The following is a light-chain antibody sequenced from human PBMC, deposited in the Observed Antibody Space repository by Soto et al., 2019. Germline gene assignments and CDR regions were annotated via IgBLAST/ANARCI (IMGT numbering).Light chain of an antibody. CDR3: QQYNNWPLS. V-gene: IGKV3-15*01. CDR2: STF. J-gene: IGKJ4*01. Sequence: EIVMTQSPATLSVSPGESATLSCRASQTVNNNLAWYQQKVGQAPRLLIYSTFNRATGVPARFSGSGSGTDFTLTISSLQSEDFAFYYCQQYNNWPLSFGGGTKVEIK. CDR1: QTVNNN.